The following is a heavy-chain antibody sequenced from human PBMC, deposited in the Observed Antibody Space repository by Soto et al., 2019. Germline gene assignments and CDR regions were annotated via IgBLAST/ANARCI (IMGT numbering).Heavy chain of an antibody. Sequence: SVKVSCKASGGTFSSYAISWVRQAPGQGLEWMGGIIPIFGTANYAQKFQGRVTITADKSTSTAYMELSSLRSEDTAVYYCASGAYDFWSGYLVPQFYDCGQGTLVTVSS. CDR3: ASGAYDFWSGYLVPQFYD. CDR1: GGTFSSYA. J-gene: IGHJ4*02. V-gene: IGHV1-69*06. D-gene: IGHD3-3*01. CDR2: IIPIFGTA.